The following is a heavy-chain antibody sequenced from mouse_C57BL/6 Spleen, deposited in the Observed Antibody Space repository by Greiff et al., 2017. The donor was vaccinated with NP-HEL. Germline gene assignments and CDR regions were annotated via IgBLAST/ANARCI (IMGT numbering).Heavy chain of an antibody. CDR1: GFTFSDYG. J-gene: IGHJ3*01. D-gene: IGHD2-4*01. Sequence: EVQLQQSGGGLVKPGGSLKLSCAASGFTFSDYGMHWVRQAPEKGLEWVAYISSGSSTIYYADTVKGRFTISRDNAKNTLFLQMTSLRSEDTAMYYCARPKDYDWFAYWGQGTLVTVSA. CDR2: ISSGSSTI. CDR3: ARPKDYDWFAY. V-gene: IGHV5-17*01.